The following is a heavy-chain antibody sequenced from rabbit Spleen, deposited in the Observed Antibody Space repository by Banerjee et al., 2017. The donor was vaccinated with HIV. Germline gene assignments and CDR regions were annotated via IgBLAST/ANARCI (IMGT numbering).Heavy chain of an antibody. CDR1: GFSFSSSYY. CDR3: ARDLAGAIGWNFYL. D-gene: IGHD4-1*01. V-gene: IGHV1S45*01. Sequence: QEQLVESGGGLFQPEGSLTLTCKASGFSFSSSYYMCWVRQAPGKGLQWIACIDAGTSGSAAYASWAKGRFTISTTSSTTVTLQMTSLTAADTATYFCARDLAGAIGWNFYLWGPGTLVTVS. CDR2: IDAGTSGSA. J-gene: IGHJ6*01.